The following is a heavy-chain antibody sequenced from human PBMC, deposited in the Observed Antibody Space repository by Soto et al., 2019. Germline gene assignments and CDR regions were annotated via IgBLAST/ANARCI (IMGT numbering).Heavy chain of an antibody. CDR1: GLSFSGYY. V-gene: IGHV4-34*01. J-gene: IGHJ4*02. CDR2: INHSGST. CDR3: ARQRSPTDYYDSSGYRY. D-gene: IGHD3-22*01. Sequence: SETLSLTCAVYGLSFSGYYWILIRQPPGKGLEWIGEINHSGSTNYNPSLKSRVTISVDTSKNQFSLKLSSVTAADTAVYYCARQRSPTDYYDSSGYRYWGQGTLVTVSS.